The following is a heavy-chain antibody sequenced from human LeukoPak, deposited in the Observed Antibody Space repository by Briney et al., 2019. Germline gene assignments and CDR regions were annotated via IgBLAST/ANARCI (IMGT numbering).Heavy chain of an antibody. CDR2: INQSGST. Sequence: PSETLSLTCAVYGGSFSGYYWSWIRQPPGKGLEWIGEINQSGSTNYNPSLKSRVTISVDTSKNQFSLELSSVTAADTAVYYCARGRGSGWFYNWFDPWGQGTLVTVSS. J-gene: IGHJ5*02. CDR1: GGSFSGYY. D-gene: IGHD6-19*01. CDR3: ARGRGSGWFYNWFDP. V-gene: IGHV4-34*01.